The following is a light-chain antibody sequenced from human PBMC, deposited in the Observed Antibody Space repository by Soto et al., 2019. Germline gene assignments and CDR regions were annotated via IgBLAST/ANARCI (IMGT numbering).Light chain of an antibody. CDR2: KAS. CDR1: QSISSW. CDR3: QQYNSYPS. J-gene: IGKJ4*01. Sequence: DIQMTQSPSTLSASVGDRVTITCRASQSISSWLAWYQQKPGKAPKLLIYKASSLDSGVPSRFSGSGSGTEFTLTIISLQPDDFATYYCQQYNSYPSFGGGTKVEIK. V-gene: IGKV1-5*03.